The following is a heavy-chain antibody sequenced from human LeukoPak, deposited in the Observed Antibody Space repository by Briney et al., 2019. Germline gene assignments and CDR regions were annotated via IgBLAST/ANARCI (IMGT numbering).Heavy chain of an antibody. V-gene: IGHV4-34*01. CDR3: ARLRITGTYFDY. CDR2: INHSGST. Sequence: SETLSLTYAVYGGSFSGYYWSWIRQPPGKGLEWIGEINHSGSTNYNPSLKSRVTISVDTSKNQFSLKLSSVTAADAAVYYCARLRITGTYFDYWGQGTLVTVSS. CDR1: GGSFSGYY. J-gene: IGHJ4*02. D-gene: IGHD1-20*01.